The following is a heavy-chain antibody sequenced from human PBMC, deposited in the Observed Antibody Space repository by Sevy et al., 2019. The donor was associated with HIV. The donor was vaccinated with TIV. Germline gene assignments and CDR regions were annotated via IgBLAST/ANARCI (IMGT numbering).Heavy chain of an antibody. V-gene: IGHV3-15*01. CDR3: TTVAQFTAFDI. CDR1: GFTFSNAW. J-gene: IGHJ3*02. Sequence: GGSRRPSCAASGFTFSNAWMSWVRQAPGKGLEGVGRIKTKTDGGTPDYDAPVKGRFTISRIDSKNTLYLQMNSLKTEDTAVYYCTTVAQFTAFDIWGQGTMVTVSS. CDR2: IKTKTDGGTP.